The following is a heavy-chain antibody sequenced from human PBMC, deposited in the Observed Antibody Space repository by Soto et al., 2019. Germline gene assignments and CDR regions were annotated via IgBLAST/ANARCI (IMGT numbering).Heavy chain of an antibody. CDR1: GGSISSGGYS. CDR2: IYHSGST. J-gene: IGHJ5*02. D-gene: IGHD5-12*01. Sequence: QLQLQESGSGLVKPSQTLSLTCAVSGGSISSGGYSWSWIRQPPGKGLEWIGYIYHSGSTDYNPSLKSRVTISVDRSKNQFSLKLSSVTAADTAVYYCVGSIGAFWFDPWGQGTLVTVSS. CDR3: VGSIGAFWFDP. V-gene: IGHV4-30-2*01.